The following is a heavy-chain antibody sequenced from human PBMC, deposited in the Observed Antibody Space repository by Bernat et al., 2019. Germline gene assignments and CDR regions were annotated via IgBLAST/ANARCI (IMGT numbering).Heavy chain of an antibody. V-gene: IGHV3-7*03. CDR1: GFIFNTNW. CDR2: INRDGSET. CDR3: AGSPGTGTVDY. D-gene: IGHD1-1*01. J-gene: IGHJ4*02. Sequence: EVQLVESRGDLVQPGGSLRLSCAASGFIFNTNWMSWVRQAPGKGLEWVANINRDGSETYYVNSVRGRFAISRDNAKNSLFLQVNGLGVEDTAVYYCAGSPGTGTVDYWGPGTLVTVSS.